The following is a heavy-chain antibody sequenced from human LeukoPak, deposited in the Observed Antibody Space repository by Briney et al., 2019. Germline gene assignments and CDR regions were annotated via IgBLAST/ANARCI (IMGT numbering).Heavy chain of an antibody. CDR2: INHSGST. CDR1: GGSISSYY. V-gene: IGHV4-34*01. D-gene: IGHD3-9*01. CDR3: ARGYPYDILTGYYSFDY. J-gene: IGHJ4*02. Sequence: SETLSLTCTVSGGSISSYYWSWIRQPPGKGLEWIGEINHSGSTNYNPSLKSRVTISVDTSKNQFSLKLSSVTAADTAVYYCARGYPYDILTGYYSFDYWGQGTLVTVSS.